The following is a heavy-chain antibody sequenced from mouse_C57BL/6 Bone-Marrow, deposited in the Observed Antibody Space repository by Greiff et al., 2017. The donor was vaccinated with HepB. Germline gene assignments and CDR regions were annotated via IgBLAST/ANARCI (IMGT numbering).Heavy chain of an antibody. D-gene: IGHD2-4*01. CDR3: ARYEYDEEYGD. Sequence: QVQLQQPGTELVQPGASVKLSCKASGYTFTSYWMPWVQQRPGQGLEWIGNITPSNGGTNYNEKFKSKATLTVDKSSSTADMQRSSLPSEDSAVYYSARYEYDEEYGDWGQGTTLTVSS. J-gene: IGHJ2*01. V-gene: IGHV1-53*01. CDR2: ITPSNGGT. CDR1: GYTFTSYW.